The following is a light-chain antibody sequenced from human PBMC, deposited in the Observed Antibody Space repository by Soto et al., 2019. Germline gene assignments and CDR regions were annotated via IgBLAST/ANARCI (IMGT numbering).Light chain of an antibody. CDR3: PQYQIYPFT. J-gene: IGKJ2*01. Sequence: DIQMTQSPSTLSASVGDRVTISCRSSQSIQTWVAWYQQRPGKAPNLLIFDASDLASGVSSRFRGSGSGAEFTLTISSLQADDLATYDCPQYQIYPFTFGLGTRLDIK. V-gene: IGKV1-5*01. CDR2: DAS. CDR1: QSIQTW.